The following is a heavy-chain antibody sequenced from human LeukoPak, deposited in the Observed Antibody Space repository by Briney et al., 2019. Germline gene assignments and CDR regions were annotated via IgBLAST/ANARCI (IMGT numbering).Heavy chain of an antibody. D-gene: IGHD6-6*01. J-gene: IGHJ5*02. CDR2: IIPIFGTA. CDR1: GYTFTSYG. Sequence: ASVKVSCKASGYTFTSYGISWVRQAPGQGLEWMGGIIPIFGTANYAQKLQGRVTMTTDTSTSTAYMELRSLRSDDTAVYYCAREPSIAGQLNWFDPWGQGTLVTVSS. V-gene: IGHV1-18*01. CDR3: AREPSIAGQLNWFDP.